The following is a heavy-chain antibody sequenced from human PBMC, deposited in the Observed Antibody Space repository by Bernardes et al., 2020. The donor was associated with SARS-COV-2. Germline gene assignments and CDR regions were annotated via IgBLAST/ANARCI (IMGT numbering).Heavy chain of an antibody. CDR3: ARGGVSGAADV. J-gene: IGHJ3*01. V-gene: IGHV3-7*01. CDR2: MNQDGSDI. Sequence: GGSLRLSCVASGFTFRDSWLTWVRQAPGRGLEWVATMNQDGSDIAYGDSAKGRFSISRDDAKNSLYLQMNSLRAEDTALYYCARGGVSGAADVWGQGTMVTVSS. CDR1: GFTFRDSW. D-gene: IGHD3-10*01.